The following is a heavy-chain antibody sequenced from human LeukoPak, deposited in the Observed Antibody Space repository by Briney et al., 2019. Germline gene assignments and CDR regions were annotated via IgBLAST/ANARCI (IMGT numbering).Heavy chain of an antibody. CDR1: GYTFTGYY. J-gene: IGHJ5*02. V-gene: IGHV1-2*02. CDR3: ARDWGDIVAVPAAIRGRYNWFDP. CDR2: INPNSGGT. D-gene: IGHD2-2*02. Sequence: ASVKVSCKASGYTFTGYYMHWVRQDPGQGLEWMGWINPNSGGTNYAQKFQGRVTMTRDTSISTAYMELSRLRSDDTAVYYCARDWGDIVAVPAAIRGRYNWFDPWGQGTLVTVSS.